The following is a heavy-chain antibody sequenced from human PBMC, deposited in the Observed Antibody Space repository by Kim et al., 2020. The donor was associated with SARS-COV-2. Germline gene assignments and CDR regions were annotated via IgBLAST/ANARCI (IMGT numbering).Heavy chain of an antibody. J-gene: IGHJ5*02. D-gene: IGHD3-3*01. CDR3: ATGSPFGVGWFDP. V-gene: IGHV1-24*01. Sequence: SAQKFQGRVTMTEDTSTDTAYMELSSLRSEDTAVYYCATGSPFGVGWFDPWGQGTLVTVSS.